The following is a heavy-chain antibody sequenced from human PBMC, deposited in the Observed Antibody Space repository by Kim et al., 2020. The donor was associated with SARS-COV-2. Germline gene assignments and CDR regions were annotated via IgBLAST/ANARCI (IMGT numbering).Heavy chain of an antibody. CDR2: INGGNGNT. Sequence: ASVKVSCKASGYTFDTFSLYWLRQAPGQRFEWMGWINGGNGNTRYSHNFQGRVIFTRDTSATTAYMELTSLTFKDTAVYYCAREGSGSYNWLDPWGQGTLVTVSS. J-gene: IGHJ5*02. CDR3: AREGSGSYNWLDP. CDR1: GYTFDTFS. V-gene: IGHV1-3*01. D-gene: IGHD3-10*01.